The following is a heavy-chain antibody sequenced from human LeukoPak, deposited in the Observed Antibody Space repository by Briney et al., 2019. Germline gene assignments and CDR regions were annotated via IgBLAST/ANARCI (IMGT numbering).Heavy chain of an antibody. D-gene: IGHD2-2*02. J-gene: IGHJ3*02. Sequence: SVKVSCKTSGGTFNNSAISWVRQAPGQGLEWLGGIMPLFGTAGYAQKFQGRVTITKDESTRTVYLELTSLTSDDTAVYYCARDYIPGLDAFDIWGQGTMVTVSS. CDR2: IMPLFGTA. CDR1: GGTFNNSA. V-gene: IGHV1-69*05. CDR3: ARDYIPGLDAFDI.